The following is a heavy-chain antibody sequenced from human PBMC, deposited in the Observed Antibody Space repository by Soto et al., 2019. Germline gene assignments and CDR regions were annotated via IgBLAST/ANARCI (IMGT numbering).Heavy chain of an antibody. Sequence: QLQVQESGPGLVKPSETLSLTCTVSGCSISSSNYYWGWMRQPPGKGRDWIRSVYYSGTTYDNPSVQSRDNTYVVKPNKQSALKPSSVTGAETDVYYCAKKDRESDSSGYRMGWGQGTPITVSS. V-gene: IGHV4-39*01. CDR3: AKKDRESDSSGYRMG. D-gene: IGHD3-22*01. CDR1: GCSISSSNYY. J-gene: IGHJ4*02. CDR2: VYYSGTT.